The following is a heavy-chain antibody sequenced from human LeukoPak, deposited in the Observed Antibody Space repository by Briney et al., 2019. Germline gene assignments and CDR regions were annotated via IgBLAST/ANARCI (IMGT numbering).Heavy chain of an antibody. V-gene: IGHV4-59*01. J-gene: IGHJ4*02. Sequence: SETLSLTCTVSGGSISSYYWSWIRQPPGKGLEWIGYIYYSGSTNYNPSLKSRVTISVDTSKNQFSLKLSSVTAADTAVYYCARTYDYVWGSYRPYYFDYWGRGTLVTVSS. CDR2: IYYSGST. CDR1: GGSISSYY. D-gene: IGHD3-16*02. CDR3: ARTYDYVWGSYRPYYFDY.